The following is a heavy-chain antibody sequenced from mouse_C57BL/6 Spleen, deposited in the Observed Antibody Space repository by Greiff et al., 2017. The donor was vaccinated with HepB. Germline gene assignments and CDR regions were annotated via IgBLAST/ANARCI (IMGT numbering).Heavy chain of an antibody. D-gene: IGHD3-2*02. Sequence: VKLMESGAELARPGASVKLSCKASGYTFTSYGISWVKQRTGQGLEWIGEIYPRSGNTYYNEKFKGKATLTADKSSSTAYMELRSLTSEDSAVYFCAKAQATDFDVWGTGTTVTVSS. CDR1: GYTFTSYG. J-gene: IGHJ1*03. CDR2: IYPRSGNT. V-gene: IGHV1-81*01. CDR3: AKAQATDFDV.